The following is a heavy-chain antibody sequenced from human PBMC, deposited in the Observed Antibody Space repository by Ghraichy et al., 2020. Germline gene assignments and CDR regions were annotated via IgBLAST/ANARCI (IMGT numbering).Heavy chain of an antibody. CDR2: ITWVSGSM. CDR3: AKAGCSSTTCYANC. D-gene: IGHD2-2*01. CDR1: GFTFDNYA. Sequence: GGSLRLSCAASGFTFDNYAMHWFRQAPGKGLEWVSSITWVSGSMVYADSVKGRFTISRDNAKNSLYLHMNSLRAEDTALYYCAKAGCSSTTCYANCWGQGTLVTVSS. J-gene: IGHJ4*02. V-gene: IGHV3-9*01.